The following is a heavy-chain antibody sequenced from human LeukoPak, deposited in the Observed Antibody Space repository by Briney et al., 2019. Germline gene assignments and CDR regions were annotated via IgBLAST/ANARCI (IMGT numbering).Heavy chain of an antibody. CDR3: ARDRRSGSWYPSLGY. CDR2: IKSDGSST. V-gene: IGHV3-74*01. J-gene: IGHJ4*02. D-gene: IGHD6-13*01. CDR1: GFTFNTYW. Sequence: PGGSLRLSCAASGFTFNTYWMNWVRRAPGKGLEWVSRIKSDGSSTNYAASVKGRFTISRDNAKNTLYLQMNSLRAADTAVYYCARDRRSGSWYPSLGYWGQGTLVTVSS.